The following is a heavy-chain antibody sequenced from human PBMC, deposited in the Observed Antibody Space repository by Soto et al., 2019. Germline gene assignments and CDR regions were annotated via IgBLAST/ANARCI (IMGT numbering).Heavy chain of an antibody. V-gene: IGHV1-69*01. J-gene: IGHJ5*01. Sequence: QMQLVQSGAEVKKPGSSVKVSCKASGGTFGNLGISWLRQAPGQGLEWMGGTIPIFDTPHYAEKFPDRLTTTAEVTSTAYMELTSLSSEDTAKYYCARDRADGSGTKYNWFDSWSQGTQLTVYS. CDR2: TIPIFDTP. CDR3: ARDRADGSGTKYNWFDS. CDR1: GGTFGNLG. D-gene: IGHD3-10*01.